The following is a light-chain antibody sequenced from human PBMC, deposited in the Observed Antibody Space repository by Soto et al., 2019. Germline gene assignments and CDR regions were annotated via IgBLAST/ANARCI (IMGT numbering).Light chain of an antibody. CDR3: MQDLQAAGT. V-gene: IGKV2-28*01. J-gene: IGKJ1*01. CDR1: QSLLHSNGYNY. Sequence: DIVMTQSPLSLPVTPGEPASISCRSSQSLLHSNGYNYLDWYLQKPGQSPQLLIYLGSNRASGVPDRFSGSGSGTDFTLKISRVEAEDVGVYYCMQDLQAAGTFGQGTKVEIK. CDR2: LGS.